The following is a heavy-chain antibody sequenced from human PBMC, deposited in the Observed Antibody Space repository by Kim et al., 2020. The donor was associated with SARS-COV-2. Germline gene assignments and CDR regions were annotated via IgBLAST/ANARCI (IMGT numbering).Heavy chain of an antibody. Sequence: SETLSLTCTVSCDSISNNHYYWGWIRQTPWKGLEWIGYIHYGGNTYYNPSLQSRVTISVDTSRHRFSLRLRSVTAADTAVYYCVAEDAGMIKMDVWGQGTAVTVSS. CDR1: CDSISNNHYY. CDR3: VAEDAGMIKMDV. V-gene: IGHV4-39*01. D-gene: IGHD3-16*01. CDR2: IHYGGNT. J-gene: IGHJ6*02.